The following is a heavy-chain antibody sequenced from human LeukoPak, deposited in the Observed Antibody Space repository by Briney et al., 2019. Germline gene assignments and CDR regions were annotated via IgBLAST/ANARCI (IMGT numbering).Heavy chain of an antibody. J-gene: IGHJ4*02. V-gene: IGHV3-23*01. D-gene: IGHD3-16*01. CDR1: GFTLNSCA. Sequence: GGSLRLSCAASGFTLNSCAMTWVRQAPGKGLEWVSGITASGATTYYADSVKGRFTISRDNSKNTLYLQMNSLRAEDTAIYYCAKDADDYVSYFDYWGQGTLVTVPS. CDR3: AKDADDYVSYFDY. CDR2: ITASGATT.